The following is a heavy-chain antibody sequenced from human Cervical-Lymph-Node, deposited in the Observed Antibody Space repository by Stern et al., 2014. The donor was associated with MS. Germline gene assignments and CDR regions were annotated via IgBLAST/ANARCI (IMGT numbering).Heavy chain of an antibody. J-gene: IGHJ4*02. CDR3: ARERALIVGATTGFDY. CDR2: INPNSCGT. CDR1: GYTFTGYY. Sequence: QVQLVESGAEVKKPGASVKVSCKASGYTFTGYYMHWVRQAPGQGLEWMGRINPNSCGTNYAQKFQGRVTMTRDTSISTAYMELSRLRSDDTAVYYCARERALIVGATTGFDYWGQGTLVTVSS. D-gene: IGHD1-26*01. V-gene: IGHV1-2*06.